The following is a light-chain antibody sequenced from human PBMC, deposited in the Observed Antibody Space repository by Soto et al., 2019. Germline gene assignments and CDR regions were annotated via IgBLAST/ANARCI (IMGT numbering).Light chain of an antibody. J-gene: IGKJ1*01. Sequence: EIVLTQSPGTLSLSPGERATLSCRASQSVNSNYLAWYQQKRGQAPRLLIYGASSRATGIPDRFSGSGSGTDFTLTISSLQPEDFGTYYCQQSFSTPRTFGQGIKVDIK. CDR3: QQSFSTPRT. CDR2: GAS. V-gene: IGKV3-20*01. CDR1: QSVNSNY.